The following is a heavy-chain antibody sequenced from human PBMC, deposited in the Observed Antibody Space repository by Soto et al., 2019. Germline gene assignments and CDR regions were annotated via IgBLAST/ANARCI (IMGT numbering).Heavy chain of an antibody. CDR2: FGSAGDI. J-gene: IGHJ6*02. D-gene: IGHD3-16*01. Sequence: GGSLRLSCAASGFTFNNYDMLWVRQAPGKGLEWVSTFGSAGDIYYSDSVKGRFTISRDNARNSLYLQMNSLRAADTAVYYCGRGGPNWDYYFYGMDVWGQGTTVTVSS. V-gene: IGHV3-13*01. CDR3: GRGGPNWDYYFYGMDV. CDR1: GFTFNNYD.